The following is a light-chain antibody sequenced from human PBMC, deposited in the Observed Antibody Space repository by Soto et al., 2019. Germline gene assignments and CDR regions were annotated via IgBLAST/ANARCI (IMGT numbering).Light chain of an antibody. J-gene: IGKJ2*01. Sequence: EIALTQSPGTLSLSPGERATLSCRASQSISSSSLAWYQQKPGQAPRLLISGASSRATGIPDRFGGSGSGTDFTLTISRLEPEDFAVYYCQQYGRSPPYTFGQGTKVEIK. CDR2: GAS. CDR1: QSISSSS. V-gene: IGKV3-20*01. CDR3: QQYGRSPPYT.